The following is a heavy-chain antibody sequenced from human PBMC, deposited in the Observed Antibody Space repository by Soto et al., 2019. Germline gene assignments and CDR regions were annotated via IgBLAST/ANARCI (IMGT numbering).Heavy chain of an antibody. V-gene: IGHV1-2*02. D-gene: IGHD2-2*01. J-gene: IGHJ6*02. CDR3: AGYCSSSICPEDHYFALEV. Sequence: GASVKVSCKASGYTFTGYYMHWVRQAPGQGLEWMGWINPNSGGTNYAQKFQGRVTMTRDTSISTASLKLSSVSAADTARYFCAGYCSSSICPEDHYFALEVWGQGTTVTVSS. CDR2: INPNSGGT. CDR1: GYTFTGYY.